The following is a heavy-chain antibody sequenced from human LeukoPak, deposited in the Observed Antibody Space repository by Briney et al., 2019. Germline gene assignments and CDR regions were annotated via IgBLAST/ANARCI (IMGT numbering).Heavy chain of an antibody. J-gene: IGHJ4*02. D-gene: IGHD1-26*01. Sequence: GASVKVSCKASGYTFTSYDINWVRQATGQGLEWMGWMNPNSGNTGYAQKFQGRVTMTRNTSISTAYMELSSLRSEDTAVYYCAREGSELEPFDYWGQGTLVTVSS. V-gene: IGHV1-8*01. CDR2: MNPNSGNT. CDR1: GYTFTSYD. CDR3: AREGSELEPFDY.